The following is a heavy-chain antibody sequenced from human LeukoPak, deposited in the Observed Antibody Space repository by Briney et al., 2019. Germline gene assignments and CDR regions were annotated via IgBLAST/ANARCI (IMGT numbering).Heavy chain of an antibody. CDR2: INHRGST. V-gene: IGHV4-34*01. J-gene: IGHJ4*02. D-gene: IGHD3-10*01. CDR1: GGSFKDYY. Sequence: PSETLSLTRALYGGSFKDYYWSWIRQPPGKGLEWIGEINHRGSTSYNPSLKSRVTISVDTSKNQFSLKLNSVTAADTAVYYCGSLHQVRGLTVFDYWGQGALVTVSS. CDR3: GSLHQVRGLTVFDY.